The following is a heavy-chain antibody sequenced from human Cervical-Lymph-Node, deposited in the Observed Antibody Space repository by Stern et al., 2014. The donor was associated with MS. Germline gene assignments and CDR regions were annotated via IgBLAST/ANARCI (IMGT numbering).Heavy chain of an antibody. V-gene: IGHV1-46*01. Sequence: QVQLVQSGAEVKKPGASVKVSCKASGYTFTRYYVHWVRQAPGQGLEWMGIINPLGGRTNYTQRFQGRVTMTRDTSTSTVYMEMSSLRSEDTAVYYCARVGSGSGSHYWGQGTLVTVSS. D-gene: IGHD3-10*01. CDR1: GYTFTRYY. CDR2: INPLGGRT. CDR3: ARVGSGSGSHY. J-gene: IGHJ4*02.